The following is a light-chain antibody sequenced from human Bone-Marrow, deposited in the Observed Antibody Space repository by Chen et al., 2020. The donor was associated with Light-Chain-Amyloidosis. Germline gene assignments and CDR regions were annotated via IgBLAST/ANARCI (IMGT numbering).Light chain of an antibody. Sequence: DVQLTQSPSLLSASVGDRVTITCRASQDIASYLVLYQQRPRKAPKLLIYAASNLQSGVPSRFSGSGSGTEFTLTISSLQPEDFATYYCQHVSSYPPSVGPGTRVDFK. CDR1: QDIASY. CDR2: AAS. V-gene: IGKV1-9*01. J-gene: IGKJ3*01. CDR3: QHVSSYPPS.